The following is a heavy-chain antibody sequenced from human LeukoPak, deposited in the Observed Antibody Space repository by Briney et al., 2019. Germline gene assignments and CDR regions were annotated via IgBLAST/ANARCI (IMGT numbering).Heavy chain of an antibody. CDR3: ARDGEFVYYDSSSRQRWGAFDI. J-gene: IGHJ3*02. Sequence: ASVKVSCKASGYTFTGYYMHWVRQAPGQGLEWMGWINPNSGGTYYAQKFQDRVTMTRDTSISTAYMELSSLRSEDTAVYYCARDGEFVYYDSSSRQRWGAFDIWGQGTMVTVSS. CDR1: GYTFTGYY. D-gene: IGHD3-22*01. CDR2: INPNSGGT. V-gene: IGHV1-2*02.